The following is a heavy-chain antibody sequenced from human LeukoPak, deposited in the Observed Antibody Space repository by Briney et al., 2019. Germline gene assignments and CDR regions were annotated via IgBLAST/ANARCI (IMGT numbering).Heavy chain of an antibody. J-gene: IGHJ4*02. D-gene: IGHD5-24*01. Sequence: GGSLRLSCAASGFTFDDYAMHWVRQAPGKGLEWVSGISWNSGSIGYADSVKGRFTISRDNAKNSLYLQMNSLRAEDTALYYCAKVSGDGYYAYGGQGPLVTVSS. CDR3: AKVSGDGYYAY. CDR2: ISWNSGSI. CDR1: GFTFDDYA. V-gene: IGHV3-9*01.